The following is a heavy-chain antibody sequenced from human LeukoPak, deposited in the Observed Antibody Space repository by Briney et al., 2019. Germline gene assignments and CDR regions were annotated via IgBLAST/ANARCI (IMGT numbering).Heavy chain of an antibody. J-gene: IGHJ6*02. CDR2: INPSGGST. D-gene: IGHD4-11*01. CDR3: ARGSVNTYYYYGMDV. CDR1: GYTFTSYY. V-gene: IGHV1-46*01. Sequence: ASVKVSCKASGYTFTSYYMHWVRQAPGQGLEWMGIINPSGGSTSYAQKFQGRVTMTRDTSTSTVYMVLSSLRSEDTAVYYCARGSVNTYYYYGMDVWGQGTTVTVSS.